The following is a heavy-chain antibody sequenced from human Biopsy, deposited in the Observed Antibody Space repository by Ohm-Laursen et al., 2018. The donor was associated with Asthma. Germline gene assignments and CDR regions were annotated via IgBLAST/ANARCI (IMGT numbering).Heavy chain of an antibody. CDR3: ARLADCSGGACYSYGWFDP. Sequence: GTLSLTCTVSGGSIRSHDWTWIRLPPGKGLEYIGDVSHTGSTNYNPSLKSRVTMSLDTSKNQFSPRLTSVTPADTAVYYCARLADCSGGACYSYGWFDPWGHGTRVTVSS. CDR1: GGSIRSHD. D-gene: IGHD2-15*01. CDR2: VSHTGST. J-gene: IGHJ5*02. V-gene: IGHV4-59*11.